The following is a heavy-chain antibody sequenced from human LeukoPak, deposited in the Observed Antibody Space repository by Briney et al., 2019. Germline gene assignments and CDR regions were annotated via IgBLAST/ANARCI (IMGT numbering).Heavy chain of an antibody. D-gene: IGHD3-9*01. V-gene: IGHV3-74*01. CDR3: ARDQELRYFDWLLSLSYYYYYYMDV. CDR1: GFTFDDYG. Sequence: GGSLRLSCAASGFTFDDYGMSWVRQAPGKGLVWVSRINSDGSSTSYADSVKGRFTISRDNAKNTLYLQMNSLRAEDTAVYYCARDQELRYFDWLLSLSYYYYYYMDVWGKGTTVTISS. CDR2: INSDGSST. J-gene: IGHJ6*03.